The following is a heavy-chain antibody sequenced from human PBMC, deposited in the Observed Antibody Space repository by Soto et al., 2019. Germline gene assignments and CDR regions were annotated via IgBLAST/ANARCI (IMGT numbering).Heavy chain of an antibody. V-gene: IGHV1-18*01. CDR3: ARGVAGTDY. Sequence: ASVKVSCKASGYTFTSYGISWVRQAPGQGLEWMGWISAYNGNTNYAQKLQGRVTMTRDTSTSTVYMELSSLRSEDTAVYYCARGVAGTDYWGQGTLVTVSS. CDR2: ISAYNGNT. D-gene: IGHD6-19*01. CDR1: GYTFTSYG. J-gene: IGHJ4*02.